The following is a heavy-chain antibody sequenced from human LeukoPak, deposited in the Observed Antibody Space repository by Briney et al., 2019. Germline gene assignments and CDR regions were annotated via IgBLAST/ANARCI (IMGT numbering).Heavy chain of an antibody. J-gene: IGHJ4*02. CDR2: IYSDGSST. CDR3: ARGQTTNFDS. CDR1: GFTFSSYS. V-gene: IGHV3-74*01. Sequence: PGGSLRLSCAASGFTFSSYSMNWVRQAPGEGLVWVSSIYSDGSSTRYADSVKGRFTISRDNAKNTLYLQMNSLRAEDTAVYYCARGQTTNFDSWGQGTLVTVSS. D-gene: IGHD1-7*01.